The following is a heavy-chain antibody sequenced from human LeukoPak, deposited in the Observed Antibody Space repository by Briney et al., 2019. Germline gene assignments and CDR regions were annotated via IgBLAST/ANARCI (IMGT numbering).Heavy chain of an antibody. CDR1: GGSITSYY. J-gene: IGHJ4*02. CDR3: ARDRGKKDTVTNFDY. V-gene: IGHV4-59*12. Sequence: SETLSLTCTVSGGSITSYYWSWIRQPPGKGLEWIGYIYYSGSTNYNPSLKSRVTMSVDTSKNQFSLKLSSVTAADTAVYYCARDRGKKDTVTNFDYWGQGTLVTVSS. D-gene: IGHD4-17*01. CDR2: IYYSGST.